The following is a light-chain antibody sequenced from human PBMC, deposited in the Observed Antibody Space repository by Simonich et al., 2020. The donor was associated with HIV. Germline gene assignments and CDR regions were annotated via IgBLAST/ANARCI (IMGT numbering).Light chain of an antibody. CDR2: DVS. CDR1: SGDVGGFNY. CDR3: SSYTSSSTWV. J-gene: IGLJ3*02. V-gene: IGLV2-14*01. Sequence: QSALTQPASVSGSPGQSITISCTGTSGDVGGFNYVSWYQKHPGKAPKLMIYDVSKRPSGVSNRFSGSKSGNTASLTISGLQTEDEADYYCSSYTSSSTWVFGGGTKLTVL.